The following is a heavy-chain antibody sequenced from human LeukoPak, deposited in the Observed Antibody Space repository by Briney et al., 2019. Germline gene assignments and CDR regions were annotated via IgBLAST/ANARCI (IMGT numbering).Heavy chain of an antibody. CDR2: ISSSSSYI. D-gene: IGHD2-2*01. Sequence: GGSLRLSCAASGFTFSSYSMNWVRQAPGKGLEWVSSISSSSSYIYYADSVKGRFTISRDNVKNSLYLQMNSLRAEDTAVYYCARECGSSTSCFDYWGQGTLVTVSS. CDR3: ARECGSSTSCFDY. J-gene: IGHJ4*02. V-gene: IGHV3-21*01. CDR1: GFTFSSYS.